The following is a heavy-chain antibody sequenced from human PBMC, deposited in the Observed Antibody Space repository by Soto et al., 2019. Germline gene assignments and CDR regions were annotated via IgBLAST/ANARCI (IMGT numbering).Heavy chain of an antibody. D-gene: IGHD2-21*01. CDR2: VYYTGDT. Sequence: QVQLQQSGPRLVKPSETLSLTCTVSSGPSRSYNWGWIRQSPTRGLEWIGYVYYTGDTAYNPSLTGLVPLSADTATKNLSLILSSVTAADTAVYYCVRQVIDSQLGLADVRGQGTRVRVSS. J-gene: IGHJ6*02. CDR1: SGPSRSYN. V-gene: IGHV4-59*08. CDR3: VRQVIDSQLGLADV.